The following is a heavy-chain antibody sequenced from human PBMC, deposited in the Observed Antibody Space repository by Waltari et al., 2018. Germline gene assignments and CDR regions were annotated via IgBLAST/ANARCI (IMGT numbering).Heavy chain of an antibody. V-gene: IGHV3-53*01. CDR3: AKGEEWPTVVRH. Sequence: EVQLVESGGGLIKPGESLRLSCAASGTSVSRNYMSWVRQAPGKGLEWVSVFYNGDSTHYADSVEGRFTISRDNSKNTLYLQMNSLRGEDTAVYYCAKGEEWPTVVRHWGQGTLVTVSS. J-gene: IGHJ4*02. CDR1: GTSVSRNY. D-gene: IGHD3-3*01. CDR2: FYNGDST.